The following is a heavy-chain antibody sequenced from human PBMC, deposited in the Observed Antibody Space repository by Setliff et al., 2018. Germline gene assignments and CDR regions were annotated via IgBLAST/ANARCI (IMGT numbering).Heavy chain of an antibody. D-gene: IGHD1-20*01. Sequence: SETLSLTCAASGGTFSYYYWTWIRQPSGKGLEWIGEINHSGSTSYNPSLESRVTISIDTSKNQFSLNLRYVTAADTGLYYCARGRNIKLRLLDSWGQGKLVTVSS. CDR2: INHSGST. CDR1: GGTFSYYY. CDR3: ARGRNIKLRLLDS. V-gene: IGHV4-34*01. J-gene: IGHJ4*02.